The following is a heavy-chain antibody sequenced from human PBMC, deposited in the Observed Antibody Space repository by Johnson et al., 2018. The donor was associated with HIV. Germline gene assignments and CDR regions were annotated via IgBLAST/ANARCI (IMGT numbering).Heavy chain of an antibody. Sequence: MLLVESGGGLVKTGGSLRLSCAASGFTFSYAWMSWVRQAPGKGLEWIGRIKSKTDGGTAEYAAPVKDRFTISRDDSKNTVYLQMNSLTTEDTAIYYCATYRSRMTMYVEIKGGAFDIWGQGTMVTVSS. CDR2: IKSKTDGGTA. D-gene: IGHD6-19*01. J-gene: IGHJ3*02. CDR1: GFTFSYAW. V-gene: IGHV3-15*01. CDR3: ATYRSRMTMYVEIKGGAFDI.